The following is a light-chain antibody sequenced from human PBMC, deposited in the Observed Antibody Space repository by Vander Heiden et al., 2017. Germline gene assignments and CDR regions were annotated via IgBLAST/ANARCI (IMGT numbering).Light chain of an antibody. Sequence: EIVLTQSPGTLSLSPGESAPLSCRASQSVINNRLTWYQQKPGQAPRLLIYGASSRATDIPDRFSGSGSGTDFTLTISRLEPEDFAVYYCQQYGSSPETFGHGTTVEI. J-gene: IGKJ2*01. CDR1: QSVINNR. CDR2: GAS. V-gene: IGKV3-20*01. CDR3: QQYGSSPET.